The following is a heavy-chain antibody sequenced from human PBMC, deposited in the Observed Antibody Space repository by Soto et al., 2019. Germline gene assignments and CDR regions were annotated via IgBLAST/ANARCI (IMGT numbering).Heavy chain of an antibody. CDR2: IYYSGST. V-gene: IGHV4-31*03. CDR3: ARRYGGNFDY. CDR1: HGSISMVGYY. Sequence: SETLSLTCTVPHGSISMVGYYYTWIRQHPGKGLEWIGYIYYSGSTYYNPSLKSRVTISVDTSKNQFSLKLSSVTAADTAVYYCARRYGGNFDYWGQGTLVTVS. D-gene: IGHD2-15*01. J-gene: IGHJ4*02.